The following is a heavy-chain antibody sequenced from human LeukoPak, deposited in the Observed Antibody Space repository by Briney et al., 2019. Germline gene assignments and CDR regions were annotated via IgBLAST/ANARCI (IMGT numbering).Heavy chain of an antibody. CDR1: GGSISSYY. CDR2: IYYSGST. D-gene: IGHD2-21*02. J-gene: IGHJ4*02. Sequence: SETLSLTCTVSGGSISSYYWSWIRQPPGKGLEWIGYIYYSGSTNYNPSLKSRVTISVDTSKNQFSLKLSSVTAADTAVYYCVSAYCGGDCYHSLLANWGQGILVTVSS. V-gene: IGHV4-59*01. CDR3: VSAYCGGDCYHSLLAN.